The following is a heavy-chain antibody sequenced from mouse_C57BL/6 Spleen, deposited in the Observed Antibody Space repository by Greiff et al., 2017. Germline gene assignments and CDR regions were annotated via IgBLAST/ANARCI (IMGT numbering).Heavy chain of an antibody. Sequence: EVKLVESEGGLVQPGSSMKLSCTASGFTFSDYYMAWVRQVPEKGLEWVANINYDGSSTYYLDSLKSRFIISRDNAKNILYLQMSSLKSEDTATYYCAREGNSNYLDYWGQGTTLTVSS. CDR2: INYDGSST. CDR3: AREGNSNYLDY. J-gene: IGHJ2*01. CDR1: GFTFSDYY. V-gene: IGHV5-16*01. D-gene: IGHD2-5*01.